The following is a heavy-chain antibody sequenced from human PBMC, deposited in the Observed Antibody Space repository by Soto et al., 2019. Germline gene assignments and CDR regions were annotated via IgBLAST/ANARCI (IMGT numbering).Heavy chain of an antibody. D-gene: IGHD6-13*01. Sequence: SRGSISSSSYYWVWILQPQGKGLECIGSIYYSGSTYYNPSLKSRVTISVDTSKDQFSLKLSSVTAADTAVYYCASIAAAGLGDPGWFDPWGQGTLVTVSS. CDR3: ASIAAAGLGDPGWFDP. CDR2: IYYSGST. J-gene: IGHJ5*02. V-gene: IGHV4-39*01. CDR1: RGSISSSSYY.